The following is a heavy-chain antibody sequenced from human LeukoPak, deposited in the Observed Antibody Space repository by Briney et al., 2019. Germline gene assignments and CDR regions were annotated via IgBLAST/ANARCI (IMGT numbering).Heavy chain of an antibody. Sequence: PSETLSLTCTVSGGSIGTYYWTWIRQPPGKGLEWIGSIYHSGSTYYNPSLKSRVTISVDTSKNQFSLKLSSVTAADTAVYYCARLPYSSSSDYWGQGTLVTVSS. V-gene: IGHV4-59*08. D-gene: IGHD6-6*01. CDR1: GGSIGTYY. J-gene: IGHJ4*02. CDR3: ARLPYSSSSDY. CDR2: IYHSGST.